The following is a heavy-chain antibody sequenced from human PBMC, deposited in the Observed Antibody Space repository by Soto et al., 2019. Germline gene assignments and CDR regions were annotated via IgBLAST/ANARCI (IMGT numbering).Heavy chain of an antibody. J-gene: IGHJ6*02. CDR1: GYTFTGYY. D-gene: IGHD6-13*01. V-gene: IGHV1-2*02. Sequence: ASVKVSCKASGYTFTGYYMHWVRQAPGQGLEWMGGINPNSGGTNYAQKFQGRVTMTRDKSISTAYMELSRLRSDDTAVYYCASRFTTIASRYYYYAMDVWGQGTTVTVSS. CDR2: INPNSGGT. CDR3: ASRFTTIASRYYYYAMDV.